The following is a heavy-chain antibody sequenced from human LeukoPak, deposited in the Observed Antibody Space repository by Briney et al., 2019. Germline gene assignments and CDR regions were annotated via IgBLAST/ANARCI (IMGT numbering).Heavy chain of an antibody. V-gene: IGHV3-30*02. CDR2: IWYDGSNK. CDR1: GFTFSSYG. CDR3: AKYDSRTAFDI. D-gene: IGHD3-16*01. Sequence: GGSLRLSCAASGFTFSSYGMHWVRQAPGKGLEWVTIIWYDGSNKYYADSVKGRFTISRDNAKNSLYLQMNSLRAEDTALYYCAKYDSRTAFDIWGQGTMVTVSS. J-gene: IGHJ3*02.